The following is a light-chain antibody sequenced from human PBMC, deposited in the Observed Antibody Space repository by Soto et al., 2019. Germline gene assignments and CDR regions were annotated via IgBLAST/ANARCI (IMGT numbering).Light chain of an antibody. CDR3: QQYNSYWT. CDR1: QSISSS. V-gene: IGKV1-5*03. CDR2: KAS. Sequence: DIQMTQSPSTLSASVGDRVTITCRASQSISSSLAWYQQKPGKAPKLLIYKASSLESGVPSRFSGSGSGTEFTLTISSVQPDEFATYYCQQYNSYWTFGQGTKVEIK. J-gene: IGKJ1*01.